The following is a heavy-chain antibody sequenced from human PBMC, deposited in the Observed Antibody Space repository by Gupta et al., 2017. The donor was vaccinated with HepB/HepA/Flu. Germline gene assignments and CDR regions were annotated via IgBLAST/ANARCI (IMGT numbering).Heavy chain of an antibody. CDR3: VRNWNHYFYYYYMDV. V-gene: IGHV3-33*01. J-gene: IGHJ6*03. CDR1: GFSFSSNA. D-gene: IGHD1-1*01. CDR2: IWNDGSNE. Sequence: QVQLVESGGGVGQPGRSLRLSCVASGFSFSSNAMHWVRQAPGKGLECVAVIWNDGSNEDYADSVKGRFTISRDNSKNTLYLQMNSLRAEDTAVYYCVRNWNHYFYYYYMDVWGRGTTVTVSS.